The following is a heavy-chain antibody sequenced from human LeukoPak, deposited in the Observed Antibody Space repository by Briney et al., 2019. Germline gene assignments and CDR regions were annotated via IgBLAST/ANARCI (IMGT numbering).Heavy chain of an antibody. CDR1: VGSFSGYY. Sequence: SETLSLTYAVYVGSFSGYYWSWIRQPPGKGLEWIGEINHSGSTNYNPSVKSRVTISVDTSKNQFSLKLSSVTAADTAVYYCASRSRPTHTFDYWGQGTLVTVSS. CDR2: INHSGST. CDR3: ASRSRPTHTFDY. V-gene: IGHV4-34*01. J-gene: IGHJ4*02. D-gene: IGHD6-6*01.